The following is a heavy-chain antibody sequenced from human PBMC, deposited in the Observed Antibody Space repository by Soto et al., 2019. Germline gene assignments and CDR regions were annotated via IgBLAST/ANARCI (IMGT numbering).Heavy chain of an antibody. D-gene: IGHD2-2*01. V-gene: IGHV1-8*01. CDR1: GDTFTSYD. CDR2: MNPNSGNT. Sequence: ASVKVSCKASGDTFTSYDINWVRQATGQGLEWMGWMNPNSGNTGYAQKFQGRVTMTRNTSISTAYMELSSLRSEDTAVYYCARGGRIVVVPAATPFDPWGQGTLVTVSS. CDR3: ARGGRIVVVPAATPFDP. J-gene: IGHJ5*02.